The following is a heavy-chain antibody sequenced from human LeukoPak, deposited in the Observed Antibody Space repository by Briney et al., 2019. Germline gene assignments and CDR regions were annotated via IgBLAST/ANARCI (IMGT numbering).Heavy chain of an antibody. CDR3: ARDGGYGEYYYYMDV. D-gene: IGHD5-12*01. CDR2: IKQDGSER. J-gene: IGHJ6*03. Sequence: GGSLRLSCAASGFTFSSYWMSWVRQAPGKGLEWVANIKQDGSERYYVDSVKGRFTISRDNAKNSLCLQMNSLRAEDTAVYYCARDGGYGEYYYYMDVWGKGTTVTVSS. V-gene: IGHV3-7*01. CDR1: GFTFSSYW.